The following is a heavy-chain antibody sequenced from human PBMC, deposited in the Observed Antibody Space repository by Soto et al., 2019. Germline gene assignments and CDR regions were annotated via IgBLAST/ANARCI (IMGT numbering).Heavy chain of an antibody. V-gene: IGHV3-30-3*01. Sequence: PGGSLRLSCVASGFSFDTYGIHWVRQAPGKGLQWVALISYEGSNTYYADSVRGRFTLSRDNSKNTLYLQMNTLRPEDTGVHYCARVTPGNNLYYISGLEFWGQGTWVTVS. D-gene: IGHD1-1*01. CDR1: GFSFDTYG. CDR3: ARVTPGNNLYYISGLEF. CDR2: ISYEGSNT. J-gene: IGHJ6*02.